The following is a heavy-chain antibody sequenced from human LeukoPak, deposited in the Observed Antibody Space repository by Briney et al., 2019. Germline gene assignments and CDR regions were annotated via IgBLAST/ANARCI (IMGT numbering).Heavy chain of an antibody. CDR2: ISGSGGST. CDR3: AKMDRSGWWELWEF. CDR1: GFTFSSYS. D-gene: IGHD1-26*01. V-gene: IGHV3-23*01. Sequence: GGSLRLSCAASGFTFSSYSMNWVRQAPGKGLEWVSAISGSGGSTYYADSVKGRFTISRDNSKNTLYLQMNSLRAEDTAVYYCAKMDRSGWWELWEFWGQGTLVTVSS. J-gene: IGHJ4*02.